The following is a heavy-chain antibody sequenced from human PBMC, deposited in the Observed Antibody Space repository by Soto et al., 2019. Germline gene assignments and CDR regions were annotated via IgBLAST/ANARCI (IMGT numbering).Heavy chain of an antibody. CDR1: GFTFSSYT. J-gene: IGHJ4*02. Sequence: DVQLVESEGGFVQPGGSLRVSCAASGFTFSSYTMGWVRQAPGKGLEWVSSVSGRGANTYYADSVKGRFTISRDNSKNTLYLQMNNLRGEDTAVYYCAKDRGGFANGWEYFDFWGQGTLVIVSS. CDR3: AKDRGGFANGWEYFDF. V-gene: IGHV3-23*04. D-gene: IGHD6-19*01. CDR2: VSGRGANT.